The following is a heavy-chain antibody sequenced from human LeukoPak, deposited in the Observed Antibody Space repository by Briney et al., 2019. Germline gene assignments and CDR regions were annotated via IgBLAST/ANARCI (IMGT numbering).Heavy chain of an antibody. J-gene: IGHJ5*01. CDR3: AGAYASTWYDS. D-gene: IGHD2-2*01. Sequence: SETLSLTCTVSGGSISTYYWSWIRQPPGKGLEWIGYIYYSGSTGSTNYNPSLKRRVTISVDTSRNQFSLKVTSVTAADTAVCYCAGAYASTWYDSWGQGTLVTVSS. CDR2: IYYSGSTGST. CDR1: GGSISTYY. V-gene: IGHV4-59*08.